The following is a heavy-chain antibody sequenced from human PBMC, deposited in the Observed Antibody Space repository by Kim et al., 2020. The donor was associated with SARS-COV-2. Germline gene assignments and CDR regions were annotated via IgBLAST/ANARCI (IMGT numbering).Heavy chain of an antibody. V-gene: IGHV1-69*01. J-gene: IGHJ5*02. Sequence: NYAQKCQGRVAITADESTSTAYMELSGLRSEDTAEYYCAMSRSYFNWFDPWGQGTLVTVSS. D-gene: IGHD3-10*01. CDR3: AMSRSYFNWFDP.